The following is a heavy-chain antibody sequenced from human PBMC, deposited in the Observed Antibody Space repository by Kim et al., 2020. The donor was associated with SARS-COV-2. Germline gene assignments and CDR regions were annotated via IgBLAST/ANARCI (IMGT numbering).Heavy chain of an antibody. V-gene: IGHV3-33*05. D-gene: IGHD3-10*01. J-gene: IGHJ6*02. CDR1: GFTFSSYG. CDR2: ISYDGSNK. Sequence: GGSLRLSCAASGFTFSSYGMHWVRQAPGKGLEWVAVISYDGSNKYYADSVKGRFTISRDNSKNTLYLQMNSLRAEDTAVYYCARDRTRLLWFGEWVDGMDVWGQGTTVTVSS. CDR3: ARDRTRLLWFGEWVDGMDV.